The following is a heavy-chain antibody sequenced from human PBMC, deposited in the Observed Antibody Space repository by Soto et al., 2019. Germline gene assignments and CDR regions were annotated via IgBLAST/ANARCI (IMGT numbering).Heavy chain of an antibody. Sequence: PGGSLRLSCAASGLTFSNYGMYWVRQAPGEGLEWVAVISYDGSKKYYADSVEGRFTISRDNSKNTLYLQMNSLRAEDTAVYYCAKGNYYDTSGLYYFEYWGQGTLVTVSS. CDR2: ISYDGSKK. CDR1: GLTFSNYG. D-gene: IGHD3-22*01. CDR3: AKGNYYDTSGLYYFEY. V-gene: IGHV3-30*18. J-gene: IGHJ4*02.